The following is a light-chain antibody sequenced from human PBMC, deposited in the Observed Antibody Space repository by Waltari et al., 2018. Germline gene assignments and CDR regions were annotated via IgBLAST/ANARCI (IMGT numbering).Light chain of an antibody. CDR2: EVT. J-gene: IGLJ2*01. V-gene: IGLV2-14*01. CDR1: SSDVGGYNY. Sequence: QSALTQPASVSGSPGQSVTISCTGTSSDVGGYNYVSWYQQHPGNAPKLMIYEVTHLPSGVSNLFSGSKSGNTASLTIAGLQAEDEADYYCSSYTSSTYPVVFGGGTKLTVL. CDR3: SSYTSSTYPVV.